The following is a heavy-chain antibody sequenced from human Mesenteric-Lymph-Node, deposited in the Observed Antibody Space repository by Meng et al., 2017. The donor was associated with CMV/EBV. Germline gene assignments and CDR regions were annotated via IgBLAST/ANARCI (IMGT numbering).Heavy chain of an antibody. J-gene: IGHJ5*02. V-gene: IGHV1-46*01. CDR3: ARDMTTVRGERVNWFDP. D-gene: IGHD4-11*01. CDR2: IKPIDGST. Sequence: ASAKVSCKTSGYTFTSYYIHWVRLAPGQGLEWMGIIKPIDGSTSYAQKFQGRVTMTRDTSTSTVYMELSSLKSEDTAVYYCARDMTTVRGERVNWFDPWGQGTLVTVSS. CDR1: GYTFTSYY.